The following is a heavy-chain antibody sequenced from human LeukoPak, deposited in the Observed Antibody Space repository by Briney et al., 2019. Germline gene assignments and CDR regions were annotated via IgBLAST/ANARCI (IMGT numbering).Heavy chain of an antibody. CDR2: ISAYNGNT. J-gene: IGHJ4*02. Sequence: ASVKVSCKASGYTFTSYGISWVRQAPGQGLEWMGWISAYNGNTNYAQKLQGRVTMTTDTSTSTAYMELRSLRSDDTAVYYCARKSGSYFGNKREFDYWGQGTLVTVSS. CDR1: GYTFTSYG. D-gene: IGHD1-26*01. V-gene: IGHV1-18*01. CDR3: ARKSGSYFGNKREFDY.